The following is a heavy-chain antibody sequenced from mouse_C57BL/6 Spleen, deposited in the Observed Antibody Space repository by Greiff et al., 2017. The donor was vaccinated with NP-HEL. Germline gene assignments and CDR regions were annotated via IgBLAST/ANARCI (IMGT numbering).Heavy chain of an antibody. CDR3: ARDRYYGSSKDWYFDV. D-gene: IGHD1-1*01. J-gene: IGHJ1*03. Sequence: EVQRVESGGGLVKPGGSLKLSCAASGFTFSSYAMSWVRQTPEKRLEWVATISDGGSYTYYPDNVKGRFTISRDNAKNNLYLQMSHLKSEDTAMYYCARDRYYGSSKDWYFDVWGTGTTVTVSS. CDR1: GFTFSSYA. V-gene: IGHV5-4*01. CDR2: ISDGGSYT.